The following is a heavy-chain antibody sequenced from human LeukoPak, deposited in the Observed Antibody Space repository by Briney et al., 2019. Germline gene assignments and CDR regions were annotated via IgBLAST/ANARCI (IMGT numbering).Heavy chain of an antibody. CDR3: AKERVDWRYFDY. CDR1: GFTFSSYG. J-gene: IGHJ4*02. D-gene: IGHD3-9*01. V-gene: IGHV3-30*18. CDR2: MSFDGSHT. Sequence: GGSLRLSCAASGFTFSSYGMHWVRQAPGKGLEWVAVMSFDGSHTYYADSVKGRFTISRDDSKNTLYLQMNSLRAEDTAVYYCAKERVDWRYFDYWGQGTLVTVSS.